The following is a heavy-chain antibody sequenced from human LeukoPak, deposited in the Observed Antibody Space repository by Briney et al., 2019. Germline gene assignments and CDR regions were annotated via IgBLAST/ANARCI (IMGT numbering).Heavy chain of an antibody. CDR1: GFIFNTYA. CDR2: IRGSGEST. D-gene: IGHD3-10*01. V-gene: IGHV3-23*01. CDR3: AKDRISYTTSPGELSH. J-gene: IGHJ4*02. Sequence: GGSLRLSCAASGFIFNTYAMSWVRQAPGKGLEWVSTIRGSGESTHYADSVQGRFTISRDNSLYTVYLQMDSLRGDDTAVYYCAKDRISYTTSPGELSHWGQGTLVIVSS.